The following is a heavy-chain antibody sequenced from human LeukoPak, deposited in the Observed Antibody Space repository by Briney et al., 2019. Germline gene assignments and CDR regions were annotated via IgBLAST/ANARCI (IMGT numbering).Heavy chain of an antibody. J-gene: IGHJ4*02. V-gene: IGHV3-48*01. CDR1: GFTFSSYS. D-gene: IGHD1-26*01. Sequence: TGGSLRLSCAASGFTFSSYSMNWVRQAPGKGLEWVSYISSSSSTIYYADSVKGRFTISRDNAKNSLYLQMNSLRAEDTAVYYCARGLSSGTYGFDYWGQGTLVTVSS. CDR3: ARGLSSGTYGFDY. CDR2: ISSSSSTI.